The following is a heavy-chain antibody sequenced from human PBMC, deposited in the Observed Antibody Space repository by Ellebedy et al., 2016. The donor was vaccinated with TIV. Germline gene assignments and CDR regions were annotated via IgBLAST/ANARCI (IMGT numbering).Heavy chain of an antibody. V-gene: IGHV4-39*01. D-gene: IGHD6-13*01. CDR2: IYYSGCT. J-gene: IGHJ5*02. CDR3: SGLPGIVAPGMESEDNWFDP. Sequence: MPSETLSLTCTVSGGSINTSRYYWGWIRQPPGKGLEWIGSIYYSGCTSYNPSLKSRLNISVDTPKNQFSLKLRSVTATDTAIYYCSGLPGIVAPGMESEDNWFDPWGQGTLVTVSS. CDR1: GGSINTSRYY.